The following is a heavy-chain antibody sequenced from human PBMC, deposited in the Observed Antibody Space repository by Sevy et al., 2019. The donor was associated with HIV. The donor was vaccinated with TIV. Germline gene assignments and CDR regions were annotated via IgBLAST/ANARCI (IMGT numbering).Heavy chain of an antibody. CDR1: GFAFSNYYA. CDR2: ISYDGSDK. CDR3: ARVYSGYYNS. J-gene: IGHJ4*02. D-gene: IGHD1-26*01. Sequence: GGSLRLSCAASGFAFSNYYAMHWVRQAPGKGLEWVALISYDGSDKYYADSVKGRFTISRDNFKNTLFLQMNSLTTEDTAVYYCARVYSGYYNSWGQGTLVTVSS. V-gene: IGHV3-30-3*01.